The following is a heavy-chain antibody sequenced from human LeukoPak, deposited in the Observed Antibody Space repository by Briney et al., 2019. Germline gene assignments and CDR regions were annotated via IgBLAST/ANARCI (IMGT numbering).Heavy chain of an antibody. J-gene: IGHJ1*01. CDR2: IPYDGNKK. CDR1: GFIFSSYG. CDR3: AKAAAAAEFEFAEYFQH. D-gene: IGHD6-13*01. Sequence: AGGSLRLSCAASGFIFSSYGMHWVRQAPGKGLEWVAVIPYDGNKKYYADSVKGRFTISRDNSKNTLYLQMNSLRAEDTAVYYCAKAAAAAEFEFAEYFQHWGQGTLVTVSS. V-gene: IGHV3-30*18.